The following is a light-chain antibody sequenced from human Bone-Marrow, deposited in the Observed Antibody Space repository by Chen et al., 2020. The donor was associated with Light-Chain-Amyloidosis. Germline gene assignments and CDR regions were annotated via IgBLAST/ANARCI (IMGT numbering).Light chain of an antibody. J-gene: IGLJ3*02. Sequence: SYVLTQPSSVSVAPGQTATIASGGNNIGSTSVHWYQQTPGRAPLLVVYDDSDRPAGIPERLSGSNSGNTATLTISRVEAGEEADYYCQVWDRSSDRPVFGGGTKLTVL. V-gene: IGLV3-21*02. CDR2: DDS. CDR1: NIGSTS. CDR3: QVWDRSSDRPV.